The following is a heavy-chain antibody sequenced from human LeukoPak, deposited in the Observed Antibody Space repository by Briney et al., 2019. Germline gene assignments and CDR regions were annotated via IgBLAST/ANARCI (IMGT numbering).Heavy chain of an antibody. V-gene: IGHV3-21*01. CDR3: ARDPHRQWPTRTNAFDI. D-gene: IGHD6-19*01. Sequence: GGSLRLSCAASGFTFSDYSMNWVRQAPGKGLEWVSSISTSSSYIYYADSVKGRFTISRDNAKNSLYLQINSLRAEDTAVYYCARDPHRQWPTRTNAFDIWGQGTMVTVSS. J-gene: IGHJ3*02. CDR2: ISTSSSYI. CDR1: GFTFSDYS.